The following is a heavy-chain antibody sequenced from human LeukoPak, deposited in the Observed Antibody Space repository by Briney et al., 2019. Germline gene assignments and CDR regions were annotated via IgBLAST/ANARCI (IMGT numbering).Heavy chain of an antibody. D-gene: IGHD6-19*01. J-gene: IGHJ5*02. CDR2: IIPIFGTA. Sequence: GSSVKVSCKASGGTFSSYAISWVRQAPGQGLEWMGRIIPIFGTANYAQKFQGRVTITTDESTSTAHMELSSLRSEDTAVYYCAREPGYSSGWFDPWGQGTLVTVSS. CDR3: AREPGYSSGWFDP. CDR1: GGTFSSYA. V-gene: IGHV1-69*05.